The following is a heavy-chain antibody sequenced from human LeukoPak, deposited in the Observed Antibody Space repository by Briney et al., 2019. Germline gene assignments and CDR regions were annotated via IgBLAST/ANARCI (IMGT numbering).Heavy chain of an antibody. CDR3: AKVPPLRLGELSLYFDY. Sequence: GSLRLFCSASGITFSSYSMSWVRQAPGKGLELVLTICGSGGSTYYADSVKGRFTISRDNSKNTLYLQMNSLRAEDTAVYYCAKVPPLRLGELSLYFDYWGQGTLVTVSS. J-gene: IGHJ4*02. V-gene: IGHV3-23*01. D-gene: IGHD3-16*02. CDR2: ICGSGGST. CDR1: GITFSSYS.